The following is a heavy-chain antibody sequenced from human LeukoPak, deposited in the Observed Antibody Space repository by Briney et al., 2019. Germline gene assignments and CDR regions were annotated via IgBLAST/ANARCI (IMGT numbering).Heavy chain of an antibody. Sequence: GASVKLSCKASVYTFTGYYMHWVRQAPGQGLEWMGCINPNSGGTNYAQKFQGRVTMTRDTSISTAYMELSRLRSDDTAVYYCASFGGSGWYYFDYWGQGTLVTVSS. V-gene: IGHV1-2*02. D-gene: IGHD6-19*01. CDR3: ASFGGSGWYYFDY. J-gene: IGHJ4*02. CDR1: VYTFTGYY. CDR2: INPNSGGT.